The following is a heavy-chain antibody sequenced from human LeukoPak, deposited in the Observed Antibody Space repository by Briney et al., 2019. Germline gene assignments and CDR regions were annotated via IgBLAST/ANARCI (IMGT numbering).Heavy chain of an antibody. Sequence: GASVKVSCKASGGTFSSYAISWVRQAPGQGLEWMGWINPNSGGTNYAQKFQGRVTMTRDTSISTAYMELSRLRSDDTAVYYCARGVMATILTPFDYWGQGTLVTVSS. D-gene: IGHD5-24*01. V-gene: IGHV1-2*02. CDR3: ARGVMATILTPFDY. CDR1: GGTFSSYA. CDR2: INPNSGGT. J-gene: IGHJ4*02.